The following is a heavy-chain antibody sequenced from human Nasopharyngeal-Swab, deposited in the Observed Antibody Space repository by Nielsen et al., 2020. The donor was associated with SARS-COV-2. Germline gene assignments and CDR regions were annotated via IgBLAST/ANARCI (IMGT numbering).Heavy chain of an antibody. Sequence: GSLRLSCVASGFTFSSYWMHWVRQVPGKGLVWVSRIDEHGSTINHADSVEGRFTISRDNAKNTLFLQMNSLRAEDTAAYYCGRDLGGRFSTWGQGTLVTVSS. J-gene: IGHJ5*02. V-gene: IGHV3-74*01. CDR1: GFTFSSYW. CDR3: GRDLGGRFST. CDR2: IDEHGSTI. D-gene: IGHD3-16*01.